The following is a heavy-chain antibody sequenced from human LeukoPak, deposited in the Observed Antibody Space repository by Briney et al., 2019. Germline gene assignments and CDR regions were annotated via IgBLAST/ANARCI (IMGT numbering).Heavy chain of an antibody. CDR1: GFTFSDYY. V-gene: IGHV3-11*05. CDR2: ISSSSSYT. Sequence: GGSLRLSCAASGFTFSDYYMSWIRQAPGKGLEWVSYISSSSSYTNYADSVKGRFTISRDNAKISLYLQMNSLRAEDTAVYYCAREARYYYDSSGYYASDYWGQGTLVTVSS. J-gene: IGHJ4*02. CDR3: AREARYYYDSSGYYASDY. D-gene: IGHD3-22*01.